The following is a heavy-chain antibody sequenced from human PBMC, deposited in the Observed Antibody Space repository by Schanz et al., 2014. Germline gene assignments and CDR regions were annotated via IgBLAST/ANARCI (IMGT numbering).Heavy chain of an antibody. Sequence: EVQLVESGGGLVKPGGSLRLSCAVSGFTVNTNYMSWVRQAPGKGLEWISSMYINSGSTQYADSVKGRFIISRDSSKNTLFLQMNSLRAEDTAVYYCAKIWKGHPIEVRPGWSDGMDVWGQGTTVTVSS. CDR2: MYINSGST. D-gene: IGHD6-6*01. J-gene: IGHJ6*02. CDR1: GFTVNTNY. V-gene: IGHV3-53*01. CDR3: AKIWKGHPIEVRPGWSDGMDV.